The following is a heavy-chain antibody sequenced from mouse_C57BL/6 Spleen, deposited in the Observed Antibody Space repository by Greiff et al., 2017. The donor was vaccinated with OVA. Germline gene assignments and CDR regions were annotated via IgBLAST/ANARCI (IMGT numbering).Heavy chain of an antibody. V-gene: IGHV1-80*01. Sequence: VQLQQSGAELVKPGASVKISCKASGYAFRSYWMNWVKQRPGKGLEWIGQIYPGDGDPNYNGKFKGQATLTADKSSSTASMHLSSLSSEDAAVYFCARKDEFIWSMDYWGQGTSVTGSS. CDR2: IYPGDGDP. D-gene: IGHD1-1*01. CDR3: ARKDEFIWSMDY. CDR1: GYAFRSYW. J-gene: IGHJ4*01.